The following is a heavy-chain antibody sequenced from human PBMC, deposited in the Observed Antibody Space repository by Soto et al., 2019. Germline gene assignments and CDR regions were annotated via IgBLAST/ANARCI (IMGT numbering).Heavy chain of an antibody. V-gene: IGHV5-51*01. CDR3: ATQDATYYNFYGIDL. CDR1: GYSFTTYW. CDR2: FHPGESDT. Sequence: GESLKISCESHGYSFTTYWITWVRQKPGKGLEWVGSFHPGESDTRYTPAFQGQVTISADRSLATPYPQWSSLQAAATAIYYCATQDATYYNFYGIDLWGQGTPVTVSS. J-gene: IGHJ6*02.